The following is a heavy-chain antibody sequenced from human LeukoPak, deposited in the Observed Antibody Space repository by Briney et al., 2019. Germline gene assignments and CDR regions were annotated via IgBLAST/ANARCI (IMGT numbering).Heavy chain of an antibody. Sequence: GASVKVSCQAPGYTFTSYGISWVRQAPGQGLEWMGWISAYNGNTNYAQKFQGRVTITTDESTSTAYMELSSLRSEDTAVYYCARGYYDFGYFDYWGQGTLVTVSS. D-gene: IGHD3-3*01. CDR2: ISAYNGNT. V-gene: IGHV1-18*01. CDR3: ARGYYDFGYFDY. J-gene: IGHJ4*02. CDR1: GYTFTSYG.